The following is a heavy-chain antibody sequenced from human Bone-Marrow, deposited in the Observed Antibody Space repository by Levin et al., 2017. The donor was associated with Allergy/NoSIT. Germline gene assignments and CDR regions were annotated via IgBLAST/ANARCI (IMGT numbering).Heavy chain of an antibody. J-gene: IGHJ3*01. CDR1: GFTVGSNY. Sequence: GGSLRLSCAASGFTVGSNYMSWVRQAPGKGLEWVSVIYNSGSTYYADSVKGRFIISRDNSKNTLYLQMNSLRAEDTAVYYCARGMSSDYIWGSYRPDAFDVWGQGTMVSVSS. D-gene: IGHD3-16*02. V-gene: IGHV3-53*01. CDR3: ARGMSSDYIWGSYRPDAFDV. CDR2: IYNSGST.